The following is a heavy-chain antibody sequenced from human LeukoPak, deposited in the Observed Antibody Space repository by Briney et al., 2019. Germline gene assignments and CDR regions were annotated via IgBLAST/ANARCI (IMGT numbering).Heavy chain of an antibody. J-gene: IGHJ4*02. CDR1: GFTFSSYG. CDR3: AKGTVHY. Sequence: GGSLRLSCAASGFTFSSYGMHWVRQAPGKGLEWVAVISYDGSNKYYADSVKGRFTISRDNSKNTLYLQMNSLRAEDTAVYYCAKGTVHYWGQGTLVTVSS. D-gene: IGHD4-17*01. V-gene: IGHV3-30*18. CDR2: ISYDGSNK.